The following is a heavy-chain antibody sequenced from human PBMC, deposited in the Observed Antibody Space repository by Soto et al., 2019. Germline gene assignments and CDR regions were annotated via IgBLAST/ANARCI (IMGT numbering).Heavy chain of an antibody. J-gene: IGHJ6*02. D-gene: IGHD4-17*01. CDR2: IFNDGSGK. V-gene: IGHV3-30*18. Sequence: QVQLVESGGGVVQPGRSLRLSCAASGFTFSSYGMHWVRRAPGKGLDWVAVIFNDGSGKHYTDSVKGRFTISSDKSKNTLFRQMGRLTAEDSAVYYCAEDPSLGLRQDYGVDVWGQGTTATVTS. CDR1: GFTFSSYG. CDR3: AEDPSLGLRQDYGVDV.